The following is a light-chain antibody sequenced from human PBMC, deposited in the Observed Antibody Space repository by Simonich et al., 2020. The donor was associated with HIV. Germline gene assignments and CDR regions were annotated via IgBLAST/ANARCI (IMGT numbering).Light chain of an antibody. Sequence: DIVMTQSPDSLAVSLGERATINCKSGQSVLYSSNNKNYLAWYQKKPGQPPKLLIYWASTRESGVPDRFSGSGSGTDFTLTSSSLQAEDVAVYYCQQYYSTPLTFGGGTKVEIK. V-gene: IGKV4-1*01. J-gene: IGKJ4*01. CDR2: WAS. CDR3: QQYYSTPLT. CDR1: QSVLYSSNNKNY.